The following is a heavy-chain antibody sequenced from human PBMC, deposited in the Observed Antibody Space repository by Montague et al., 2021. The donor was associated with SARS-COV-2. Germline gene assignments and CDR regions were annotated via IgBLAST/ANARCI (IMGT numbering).Heavy chain of an antibody. D-gene: IGHD3-16*01. CDR3: ARDGGQRFRAFGS. J-gene: IGHJ5*02. V-gene: IGHV4-4*02. CDR1: GDSITSNYW. CDR2: IYHTGST. Sequence: SETLSLTCNVSGDSITSNYWWSWLRQPPGKGLEWIGEIYHTGSTNFNPSLKSRVTMSVDKSKKFFSLSLRSATAADTATYYCARDGGQRFRAFGSWGQGTLVTISS.